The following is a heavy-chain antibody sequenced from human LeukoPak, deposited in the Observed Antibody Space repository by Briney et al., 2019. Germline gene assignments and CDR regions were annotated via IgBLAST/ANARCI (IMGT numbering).Heavy chain of an antibody. CDR1: GGTFSSYG. CDR3: ARYGSSYYYGMDV. V-gene: IGHV1-18*01. D-gene: IGHD4-17*01. Sequence: GASVKVSCKASGGTFSSYGISWVRQAPGQGLEWMGWISAYNGNTNYAQRLQGRVTMTTDTSTSTAYMELRSLRSDDTAVYYCARYGSSYYYGMDVWGQGTTVTVSS. J-gene: IGHJ6*02. CDR2: ISAYNGNT.